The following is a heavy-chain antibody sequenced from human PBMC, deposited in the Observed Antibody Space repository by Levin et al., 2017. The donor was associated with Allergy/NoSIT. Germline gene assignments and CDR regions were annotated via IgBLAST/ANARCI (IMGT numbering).Heavy chain of an antibody. J-gene: IGHJ6*02. V-gene: IGHV4-4*02. CDR3: ARVKSSSWPHYYYYGMDV. D-gene: IGHD6-13*01. Sequence: SQTLSLTCAVSGGSISSSNWWSWVRQPPGKGLEWIGEIYHSGSTNYNPSLKSRVTISVDKSKNQFSLKLSSVTAADTAVYYCARVKSSSWPHYYYYGMDVWGQGTTVTVSS. CDR2: IYHSGST. CDR1: GGSISSSNW.